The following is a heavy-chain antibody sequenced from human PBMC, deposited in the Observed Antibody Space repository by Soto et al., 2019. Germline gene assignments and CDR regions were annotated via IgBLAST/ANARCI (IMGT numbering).Heavy chain of an antibody. CDR1: GGCVSSGSYC. CDR2: IYYSGST. D-gene: IGHD6-19*01. CDR3: ARGIEGWYQGRYYYGMDV. V-gene: IGHV4-61*01. J-gene: IGHJ6*02. Sequence: QVQLQESGPGLVKPSETLSLTCTVSGGCVSSGSYCWDWIRQPPGKVLEWIGYIYYSGSTNYNPSLKSRVTISVDTSKNQFTLKLSSVTAADTAVYYCARGIEGWYQGRYYYGMDVWGQGTTVTVSS.